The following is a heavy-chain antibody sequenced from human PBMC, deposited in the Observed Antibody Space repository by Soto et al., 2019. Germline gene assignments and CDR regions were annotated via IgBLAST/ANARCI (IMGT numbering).Heavy chain of an antibody. CDR2: IYYSGST. V-gene: IGHV4-59*08. D-gene: IGHD3-16*02. CDR3: ARLALYHGFDP. J-gene: IGHJ5*02. CDR1: GGSISSYY. Sequence: SETLSLTCTVSGGSISSYYWSWIRQPPGKGLEWIGYIYYSGSTNYNPSLKSRVTISVDTSKNQFSLKLSSVTAADTAVYYCARLALYHGFDPWGQGTLVTVSS.